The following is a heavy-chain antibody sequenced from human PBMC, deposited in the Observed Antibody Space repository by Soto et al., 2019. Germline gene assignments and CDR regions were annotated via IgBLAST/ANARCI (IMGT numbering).Heavy chain of an antibody. V-gene: IGHV3-23*01. CDR1: GFTFXDSA. Sequence: PGGSLRLSCSASGFTFXDSAMTWVRQTPGKGLEYVSSITFNGGSTYYADSVKGRFTISRDNSKNTLYLQMNSLRAEDTALYYCAKDVVDRGISYWGQGTLVTVSS. CDR3: AKDVVDRGISY. J-gene: IGHJ4*01. D-gene: IGHD1-20*01. CDR2: ITFNGGST.